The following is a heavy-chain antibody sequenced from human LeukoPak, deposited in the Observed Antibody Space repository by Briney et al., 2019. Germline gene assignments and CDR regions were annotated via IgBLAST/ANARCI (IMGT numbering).Heavy chain of an antibody. D-gene: IGHD5-24*01. CDR1: GYTFTGYS. V-gene: IGHV1-2*02. CDR3: ARDRDGYNRGSAY. J-gene: IGHJ4*02. CDR2: ITPNSGDT. Sequence: ASVKASCKAAGYTFTGYSMHWVRQAPGQGLEWMGWITPNSGDTNYAQKFQGRVTMTRDTSISTAYMELSRLTSDDTAVYYCARDRDGYNRGSAYWGQGTLVTVSS.